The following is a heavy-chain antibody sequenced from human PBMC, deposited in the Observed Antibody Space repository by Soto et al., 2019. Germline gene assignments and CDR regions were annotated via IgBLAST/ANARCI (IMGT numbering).Heavy chain of an antibody. CDR1: GYIFVNYG. D-gene: IGHD3-16*01. V-gene: IGHV1-18*01. CDR2: ISPYTGNT. Sequence: QVKLVQSGDEVKKPGASVEVSCKASGYIFVNYGIAWVRQAPGQGLEWMGWISPYTGNTHSATKVQGRLTMTTDTSTSTAYMDLGSLTSDDTAVYYCVMVDNYVTPTPQDVWGQGTTVTVSS. J-gene: IGHJ6*02. CDR3: VMVDNYVTPTPQDV.